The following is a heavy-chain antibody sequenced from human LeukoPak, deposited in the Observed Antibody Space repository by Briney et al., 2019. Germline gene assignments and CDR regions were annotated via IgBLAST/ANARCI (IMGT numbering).Heavy chain of an antibody. J-gene: IGHJ4*02. Sequence: GGSLRLSCAASGFTFSSYGMHWVRQAPGKGLEWVAVISYDGSNKYYADSVNGRFTISRDNSKNTLYLQMNSLRAEDTAVYYCAKDGAPPAGAAWYYFDYWGQGTLVTVSS. CDR2: ISYDGSNK. CDR3: AKDGAPPAGAAWYYFDY. D-gene: IGHD1-26*01. CDR1: GFTFSSYG. V-gene: IGHV3-30*18.